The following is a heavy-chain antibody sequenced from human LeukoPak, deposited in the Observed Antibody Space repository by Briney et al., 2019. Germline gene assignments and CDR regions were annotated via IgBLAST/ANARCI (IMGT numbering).Heavy chain of an antibody. D-gene: IGHD7-27*01. V-gene: IGHV4-61*02. Sequence: PSETLSLTCTVSGGSISSGSYYWSWIRQPAGKGLEWIGRIYTSGSTNYNPSLKSRVTISVDTSKNQFSLKLSSVTAADTAVYYCACNWGSDFAFDIWGQGTMVTVSS. J-gene: IGHJ3*02. CDR3: ACNWGSDFAFDI. CDR2: IYTSGST. CDR1: GGSISSGSYY.